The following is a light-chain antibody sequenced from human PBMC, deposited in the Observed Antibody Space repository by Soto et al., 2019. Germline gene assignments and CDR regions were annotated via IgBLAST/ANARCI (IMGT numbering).Light chain of an antibody. CDR2: AAS. CDR1: QGISSY. Sequence: AIRMTQSPSSFSASTGDRVTITCRASQGISSYLAWYQQKPGKAPKLLFYAASTLQSGVPSRFSGSGSGTDFTLTISCLQSEDFATYYCQQYYSYPWTFGQGTKVEIK. V-gene: IGKV1-8*01. CDR3: QQYYSYPWT. J-gene: IGKJ1*01.